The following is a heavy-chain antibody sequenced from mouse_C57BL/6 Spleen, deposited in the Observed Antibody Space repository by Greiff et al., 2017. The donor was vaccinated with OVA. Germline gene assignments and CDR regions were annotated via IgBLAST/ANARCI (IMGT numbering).Heavy chain of an antibody. D-gene: IGHD2-3*01. J-gene: IGHJ3*01. V-gene: IGHV1-53*01. Sequence: VQLQQPGTELVKPGASVKLSCKASGYTFTSYWMHWVKQRPGQGLEWIGNINPSNGGTTYNEKFKGKATLTVAKSSSTAYMQLSSLTSDDSAVYYCARHDGYYLGDYWGQGTLVTVSA. CDR2: INPSNGGT. CDR3: ARHDGYYLGDY. CDR1: GYTFTSYW.